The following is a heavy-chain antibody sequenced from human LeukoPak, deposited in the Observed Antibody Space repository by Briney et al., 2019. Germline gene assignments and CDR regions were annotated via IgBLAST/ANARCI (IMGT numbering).Heavy chain of an antibody. Sequence: PSETLSLTCLVSGGSITNDYWIWIRQPPGKGLEWVGYLYYGGSTDYNPSLRSRVTISVDTSKSQFSLNLKSVTATNTAMYYCARGQALIPRVWFDNWGQGSLVIVSS. CDR1: GGSITNDY. J-gene: IGHJ5*02. CDR3: ARGQALIPRVWFDN. CDR2: LYYGGST. V-gene: IGHV4-59*01.